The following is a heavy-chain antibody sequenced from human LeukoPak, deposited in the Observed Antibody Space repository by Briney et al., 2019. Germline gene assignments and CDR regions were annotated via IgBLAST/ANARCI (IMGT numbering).Heavy chain of an antibody. V-gene: IGHV3-7*05. CDR3: ARIPWD. J-gene: IGHJ4*02. D-gene: IGHD1-26*01. Sequence: PGGSLRLSCAASGFTFSRYWMTWVRQAPGKGLEWVANIKQDGSDKYHVDSVKGRFTISRDNAKNSLYLQMNSLRPEDTAVYYCARIPWDWGQGTLVTVSS. CDR1: GFTFSRYW. CDR2: IKQDGSDK.